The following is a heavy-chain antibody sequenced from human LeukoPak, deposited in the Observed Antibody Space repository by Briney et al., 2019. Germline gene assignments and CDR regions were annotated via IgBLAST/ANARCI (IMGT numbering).Heavy chain of an antibody. Sequence: GASVKVSCKASGYTFTSYDINWVRQATGQGLEWMGWMNPNSGNTGYAQKFQGRVTMTRNTSISTAYMELSSLRSEDTAVYYCARDMWEVRGVIDYYYYYMDVWGKGTTVTVSS. CDR1: GYTFTSYD. D-gene: IGHD3-10*01. V-gene: IGHV1-8*01. CDR3: ARDMWEVRGVIDYYYYYMDV. CDR2: MNPNSGNT. J-gene: IGHJ6*03.